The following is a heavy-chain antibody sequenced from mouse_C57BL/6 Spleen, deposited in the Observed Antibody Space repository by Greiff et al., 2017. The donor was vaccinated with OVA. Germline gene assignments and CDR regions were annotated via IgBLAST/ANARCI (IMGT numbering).Heavy chain of an antibody. J-gene: IGHJ2*01. Sequence: EVKLQESGPGLVKPSQSLSLTCSVTGYSITSGYYWNWIRQFPGNKLEWMGYISYDGSNNYNPSLKNRISITRDTSKNQFFLKLNSVTTEDTATYYCARGIYDGYYVDYWGKGTTLTVSS. CDR2: ISYDGSN. D-gene: IGHD2-3*01. CDR1: GYSITSGYY. V-gene: IGHV3-6*01. CDR3: ARGIYDGYYVDY.